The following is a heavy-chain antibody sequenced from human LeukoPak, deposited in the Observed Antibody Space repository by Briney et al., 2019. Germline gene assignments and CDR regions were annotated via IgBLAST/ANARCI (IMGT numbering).Heavy chain of an antibody. V-gene: IGHV1-2*02. Sequence: ASVKVSCKASGYTFTDYYMHWVRQAPGQGLEWMGWINPNSGGTNYAQKFQGRVTMTRDTSISTAFTELSSLRSDDTAVYYCAPTLNYYDSSGYSSPFDYWGQGALVTVSS. J-gene: IGHJ4*02. CDR1: GYTFTDYY. CDR2: INPNSGGT. D-gene: IGHD3-22*01. CDR3: APTLNYYDSSGYSSPFDY.